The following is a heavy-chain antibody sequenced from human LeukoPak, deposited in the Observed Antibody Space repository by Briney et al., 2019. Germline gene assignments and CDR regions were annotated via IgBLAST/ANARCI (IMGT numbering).Heavy chain of an antibody. J-gene: IGHJ5*02. CDR3: ARGARGLLWFGELFENWFDP. Sequence: ASVKVSCKASGGTFSSYAISWVRQAPGQGLEWMGWMNPNSGNTGYAQKFQGRVTMTRNTSISTAYMELSSLRSEDTAVYYCARGARGLLWFGELFENWFDPWGQGTLVTVSS. CDR2: MNPNSGNT. D-gene: IGHD3-10*01. V-gene: IGHV1-8*02. CDR1: GGTFSSYA.